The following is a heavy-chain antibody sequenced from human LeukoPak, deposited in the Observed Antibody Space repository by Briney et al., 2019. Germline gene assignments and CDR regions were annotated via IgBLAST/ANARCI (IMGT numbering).Heavy chain of an antibody. CDR2: FDPEDGET. J-gene: IGHJ4*02. D-gene: IGHD3-22*01. Sequence: ASVKVSCKVSGYTLTELSMHWVRQAPGKGLEWMGGFDPEDGETIYAQKFQGRVTMTEDTSTDTAYMELSSLRSEDTAVYYCATDPGYYDSSGYCQPRDYWGQGTLVTVSS. CDR1: GYTLTELS. V-gene: IGHV1-24*01. CDR3: ATDPGYYDSSGYCQPRDY.